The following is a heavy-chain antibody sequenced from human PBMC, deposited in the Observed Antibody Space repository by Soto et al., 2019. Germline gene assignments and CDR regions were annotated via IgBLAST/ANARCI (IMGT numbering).Heavy chain of an antibody. CDR1: GGSISSYY. CDR3: ARDTRVHCSSTSCWGSFDY. J-gene: IGHJ4*02. V-gene: IGHV4-59*01. Sequence: SETLSLTCTVSGGSISSYYWSWIRQPPGKGLEWIGYIYYSGSTNYNPSLKSRVTISVDTSKNQFSLKLSSVTAADTAVYYCARDTRVHCSSTSCWGSFDYWGQGTLVTVSS. D-gene: IGHD2-2*01. CDR2: IYYSGST.